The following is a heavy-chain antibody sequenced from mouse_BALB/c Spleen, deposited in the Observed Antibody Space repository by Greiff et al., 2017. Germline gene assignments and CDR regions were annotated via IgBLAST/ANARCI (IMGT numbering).Heavy chain of an antibody. CDR3: AREGLRRFAY. D-gene: IGHD2-2*01. CDR2: INPSTGYT. CDR1: GYTFTSYY. Sequence: VQLQQPGAELVKPGASVKLSCKASGYTFTSYYMYWVKQRPGQGLEWIGYINPSTGYTEYNQKFKDKATLTADKSSSTAYMQLSSLTSEDSAVYYCAREGLRRFAYWGQGTLVTVSA. V-gene: IGHV1S26*01. J-gene: IGHJ3*01.